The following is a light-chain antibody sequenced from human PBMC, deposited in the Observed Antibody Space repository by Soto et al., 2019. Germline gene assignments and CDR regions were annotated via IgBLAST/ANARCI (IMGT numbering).Light chain of an antibody. V-gene: IGKV3-11*01. CDR1: QSVSSY. CDR2: DAS. CDR3: QQRSNSWT. J-gene: IGKJ1*01. Sequence: RASQSVSSYLAWYQQKPGQAPRPLIYDASNRATGIPARFSGSGSGTDFTLTISSLEPEDFAVYYCQQRSNSWTFGQGTKVDIK.